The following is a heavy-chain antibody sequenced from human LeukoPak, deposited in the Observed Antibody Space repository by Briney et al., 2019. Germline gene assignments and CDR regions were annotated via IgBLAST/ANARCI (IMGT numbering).Heavy chain of an antibody. CDR2: ISTDNGGT. V-gene: IGHV1-18*01. CDR1: GYTFTNYG. CDR3: AREHPVAARLLGY. D-gene: IGHD6-6*01. Sequence: ASVKVSCKASGYTFTNYGISWVRQAAGQGLEWMGWISTDNGGTHFAQNLQGRVTMTTDTSTTTAYLELRSLSSDDTAVYYCAREHPVAARLLGYWGQGTLVTVSS. J-gene: IGHJ4*02.